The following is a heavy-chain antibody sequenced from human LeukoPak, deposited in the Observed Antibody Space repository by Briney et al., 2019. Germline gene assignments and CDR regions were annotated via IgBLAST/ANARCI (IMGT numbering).Heavy chain of an antibody. CDR2: ISGSGDST. CDR3: AKVSASAGYYYDSSGYYPFDY. J-gene: IGHJ4*02. CDR1: GFTFNSYA. D-gene: IGHD3-22*01. Sequence: PGGSLRLSCAASGFTFNSYAMSWVRQAPGKGLEWVSGISGSGDSTYFAASVEGRFTISRDYSKNTLYLQMNSLRAEDTAVYYCAKVSASAGYYYDSSGYYPFDYWGQGTLVTVSS. V-gene: IGHV3-23*01.